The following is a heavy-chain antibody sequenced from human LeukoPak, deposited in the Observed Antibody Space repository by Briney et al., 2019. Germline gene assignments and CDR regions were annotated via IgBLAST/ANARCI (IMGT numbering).Heavy chain of an antibody. V-gene: IGHV4-61*02. D-gene: IGHD2-2*01. J-gene: IGHJ5*02. CDR1: GGSISSGSYY. Sequence: SQTLSLTCTVSGGSISSGSYYWSWIRQPAGKGLEWIGRIYTSGSTNYNPSLKSRVTISVDTSKNQFSLKLSSVTAADTAVYYCARAHSVPYANWFGPWGQGTLVTVSS. CDR3: ARAHSVPYANWFGP. CDR2: IYTSGST.